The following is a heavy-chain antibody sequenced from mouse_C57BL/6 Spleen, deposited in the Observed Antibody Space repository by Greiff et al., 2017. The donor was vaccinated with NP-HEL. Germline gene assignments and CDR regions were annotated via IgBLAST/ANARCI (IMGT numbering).Heavy chain of an antibody. CDR2: IVPSDSYT. J-gene: IGHJ2*01. CDR3: ARHMTTVVATYFDY. CDR1: GYTFTSYW. Sequence: QVQLQQPGAELVMPGASVKLSCKASGYTFTSYWMHWVKQRPGQGLEWIGEIVPSDSYTNYNQKFKGKSTLTVDKSSSTAYMQLSSLTSEDSAVYYCARHMTTVVATYFDYWGQGTTLTVSS. D-gene: IGHD1-1*01. V-gene: IGHV1-69*01.